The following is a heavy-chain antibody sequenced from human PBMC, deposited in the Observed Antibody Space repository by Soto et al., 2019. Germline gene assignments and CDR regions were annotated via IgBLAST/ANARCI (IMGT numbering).Heavy chain of an antibody. V-gene: IGHV4-59*01. D-gene: IGHD6-13*01. CDR1: GGSISSYY. J-gene: IGHJ5*02. CDR3: ARVVKYPPGIAAAGLNWFDP. CDR2: IYYSGIT. Sequence: NPSETLSLTCTVSGGSISSYYWSWIRQPPGKGLEWIGYIYYSGITNYNPSLKSRVTISVDTSKNQFSLKLSSVTAADTAVYYCARVVKYPPGIAAAGLNWFDPWGQGTLVTVSS.